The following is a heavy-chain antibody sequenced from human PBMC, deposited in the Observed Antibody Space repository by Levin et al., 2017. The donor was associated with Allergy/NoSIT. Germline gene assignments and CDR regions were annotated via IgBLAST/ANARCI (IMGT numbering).Heavy chain of an antibody. V-gene: IGHV4-34*01. CDR1: GGSFSGYY. CDR2: INHSGST. D-gene: IGHD3-22*01. CDR3: ARALAPRYYDSTGPAFDI. J-gene: IGHJ3*02. Sequence: KTSETLSLTCAVYGGSFSGYYWSWIRQPPGKGLEWIGEINHSGSTNYNPSLKSRVTISVDTSKNQFSLKLSSVTAADTAVYYCARALAPRYYDSTGPAFDIWGQGTMVTVSS.